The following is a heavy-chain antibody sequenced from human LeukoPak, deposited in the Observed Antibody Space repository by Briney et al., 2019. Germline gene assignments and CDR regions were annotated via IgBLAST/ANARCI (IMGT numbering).Heavy chain of an antibody. CDR2: IYYSGST. Sequence: SETLSLTCTVSGGSISSGDYYWSWIRQPPGKGLECIGYIYYSGSTYYNPSLKSRVTISVDTSKNQFSLKLSSVTAADTAVYYCARDRTYYYGSGSYRWFDPWGQGTLVTVSS. CDR1: GGSISSGDYY. V-gene: IGHV4-30-4*01. CDR3: ARDRTYYYGSGSYRWFDP. J-gene: IGHJ5*02. D-gene: IGHD3-10*01.